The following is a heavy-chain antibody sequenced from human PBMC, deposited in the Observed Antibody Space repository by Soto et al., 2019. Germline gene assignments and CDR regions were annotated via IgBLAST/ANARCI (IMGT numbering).Heavy chain of an antibody. V-gene: IGHV1-24*01. CDR2: FDPEDGET. Sequence: ASVKVSCKVSGYTLTELSMHWVPPAPGKGLEWMGGFDPEDGETIYAQKFQGRVTMTEDTSTDTAYMELSSLRAVAAAVYCCAIDQGDWGEGTLVTFS. J-gene: IGHJ4*02. CDR1: GYTLTELS. CDR3: AIDQGD.